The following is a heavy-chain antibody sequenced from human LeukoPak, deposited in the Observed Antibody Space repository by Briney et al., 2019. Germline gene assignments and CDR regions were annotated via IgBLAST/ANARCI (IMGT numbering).Heavy chain of an antibody. V-gene: IGHV3-48*01. CDR3: AREEYIGLDY. J-gene: IGHJ4*02. CDR1: GFTFSDYY. D-gene: IGHD6-6*01. Sequence: GGSLRLSCAASGFTFSDYYMNWVRQAPGKGLEWVSYISSSSSTIYYADSVKGRFTISRDNAKNSLYLQMNSLRAEDTAVYCCAREEYIGLDYWGQGTLVTVSS. CDR2: ISSSSSTI.